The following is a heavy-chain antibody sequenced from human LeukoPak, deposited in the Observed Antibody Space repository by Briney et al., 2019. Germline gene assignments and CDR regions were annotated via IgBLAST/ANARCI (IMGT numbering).Heavy chain of an antibody. D-gene: IGHD3-22*01. CDR1: GFTFSSYS. CDR3: ARDRFPITMIVVGGAFDI. J-gene: IGHJ3*02. Sequence: GGSLRLSCAASGFTFSSYSMNWVRQAPGKGLEWVSSISSSSSYIYYADSVKGRFTISRVNAKNSLYLQMNSLRAEDTAVYYCARDRFPITMIVVGGAFDIWGQGTMVTVSS. CDR2: ISSSSSYI. V-gene: IGHV3-21*01.